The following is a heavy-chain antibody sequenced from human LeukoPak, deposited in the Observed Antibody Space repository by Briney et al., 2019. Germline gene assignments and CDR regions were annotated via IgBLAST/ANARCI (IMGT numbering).Heavy chain of an antibody. Sequence: PGGSLRLSCAASGFTFSSYAMSWVRQAPGKGLEWVSAISGSGGSTYYADSVKGRFTISRDNSKNTLYLQMNSLRAEDTAIYYCAKLTYGSGLYFDYWGQGTLVTVSS. CDR2: ISGSGGST. CDR3: AKLTYGSGLYFDY. J-gene: IGHJ4*02. D-gene: IGHD3-10*01. CDR1: GFTFSSYA. V-gene: IGHV3-23*01.